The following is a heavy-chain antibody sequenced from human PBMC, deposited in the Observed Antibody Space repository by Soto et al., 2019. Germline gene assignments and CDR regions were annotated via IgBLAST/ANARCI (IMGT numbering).Heavy chain of an antibody. Sequence: QVQLVQSGAEVKKPGSSVKVSCKASGGTFSSYTISWVRQAPGQGLEWMGRIIPILGIANYAQKCQGRVTITADKSTSTAYMELSSLRSEDTAVYYCAGLTGGYDVFDYWGQGTLVTVSS. CDR2: IIPILGIA. D-gene: IGHD5-12*01. V-gene: IGHV1-69*02. CDR3: AGLTGGYDVFDY. J-gene: IGHJ4*02. CDR1: GGTFSSYT.